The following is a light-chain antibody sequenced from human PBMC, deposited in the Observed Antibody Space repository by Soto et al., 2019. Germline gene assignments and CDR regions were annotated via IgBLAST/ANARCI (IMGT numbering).Light chain of an antibody. CDR1: DSNIGSNS. V-gene: IGLV1-47*02. CDR2: YNN. J-gene: IGLJ1*01. Sequence: QSVLTQPPSASGTAGQVVTISCSGGDSNIGSNSVYWYQHLPRMAPKLLIYYNNQRPSGVPDRFSGSRSGTSASLAINGLRSDDEADYYCAAWDDNLNSYVFGSGTKVTVL. CDR3: AAWDDNLNSYV.